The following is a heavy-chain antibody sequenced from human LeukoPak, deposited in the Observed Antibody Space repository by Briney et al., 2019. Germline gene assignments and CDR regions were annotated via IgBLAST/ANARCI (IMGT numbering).Heavy chain of an antibody. J-gene: IGHJ5*02. CDR1: GGSFSGYY. CDR2: INHSGST. D-gene: IGHD6-13*01. V-gene: IGHV4-34*01. CDR3: ARVAAYSSPWFDP. Sequence: PSETLSLTCAVYGGSFSGYYWSWIRQPPGKGLEWIGEINHSGSTNYNPFLKSRVTISVDTSKNQFSLKLSSVTAADTAVYYCARVAAYSSPWFDPWGQGTLVTVSS.